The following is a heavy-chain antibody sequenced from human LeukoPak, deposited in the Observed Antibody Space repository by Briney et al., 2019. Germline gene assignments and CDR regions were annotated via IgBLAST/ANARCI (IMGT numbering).Heavy chain of an antibody. V-gene: IGHV1-2*06. CDR1: GYTFTGYY. D-gene: IGHD1-14*01. Sequence: ASVKVSCKASGYTFTGYYIHWVRQAPRQGLEWRGRIYPNSGDTNYAQKCQGSVTMTRDTSINTAYMELSRLKSDDTALYYCAGGMTGGDYWGQGALVSVSS. J-gene: IGHJ4*02. CDR3: AGGMTGGDY. CDR2: IYPNSGDT.